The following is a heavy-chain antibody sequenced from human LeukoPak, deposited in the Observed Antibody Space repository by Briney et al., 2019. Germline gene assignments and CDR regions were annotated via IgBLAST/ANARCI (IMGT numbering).Heavy chain of an antibody. Sequence: SQTLSLTCTVSGGSISSGDYYWSWIRQPPGKGLEWIGYIYYTGSTNYNPSLKSRVTISVDTSKNQFSLKLSSVTAADTAVYYCARDRDNSGSYIYWGQGTLVTVSS. V-gene: IGHV4-61*08. CDR2: IYYTGST. J-gene: IGHJ4*02. CDR3: ARDRDNSGSYIY. D-gene: IGHD3-10*01. CDR1: GGSISSGDYY.